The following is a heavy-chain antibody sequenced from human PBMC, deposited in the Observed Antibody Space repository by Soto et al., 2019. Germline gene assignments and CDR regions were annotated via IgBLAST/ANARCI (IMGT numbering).Heavy chain of an antibody. CDR2: IIPIFGTA. CDR1: GGTFSSYA. CDR3: AREAFSLSETSVSYRPSYYFYY. V-gene: IGHV1-69*01. D-gene: IGHD1-26*01. J-gene: IGHJ4*02. Sequence: QVQLVQSGAEVKKPGSSVKVSCKASGGTFSSYAISWVRQAPGQGLEWMGGIIPIFGTANYAQKFQGRVTITADESTSTAYMELSSLRSEDTAFYYCAREAFSLSETSVSYRPSYYFYYCVQGTLLTVSS.